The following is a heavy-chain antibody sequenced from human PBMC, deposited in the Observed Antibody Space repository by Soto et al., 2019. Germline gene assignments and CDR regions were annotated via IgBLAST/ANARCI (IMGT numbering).Heavy chain of an antibody. J-gene: IGHJ4*02. CDR3: VAYSYHSSGHPFDY. D-gene: IGHD3-22*01. Sequence: GGSLRLSCAASGFPFSRCSMNWVRQAPGKGLEWVSSISSSSGYIYYADSLKGRFTISRDNAKNSLYLQMNSLRAADAAVYYCVAYSYHSSGHPFDYWGLGTLVTVSS. CDR1: GFPFSRCS. CDR2: ISSSSGYI. V-gene: IGHV3-21*01.